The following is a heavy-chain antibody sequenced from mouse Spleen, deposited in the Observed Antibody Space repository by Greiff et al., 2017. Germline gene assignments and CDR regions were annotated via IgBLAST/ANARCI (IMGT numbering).Heavy chain of an antibody. CDR2: INPSSGYT. D-gene: IGHD4-1*01. CDR1: GYTFTSYW. J-gene: IGHJ3*01. Sequence: QVHVKQSGAELAKPGASVKLSCKASGYTFTSYWMHWVKQRPGQGLEWIGYINPSSGYTKYNQKFKDKATLTADKSSSTAYMQLSSLTYEDSAVYYCARHLNWDWFAYWGQGTLVTVSA. CDR3: ARHLNWDWFAY. V-gene: IGHV1-7*01.